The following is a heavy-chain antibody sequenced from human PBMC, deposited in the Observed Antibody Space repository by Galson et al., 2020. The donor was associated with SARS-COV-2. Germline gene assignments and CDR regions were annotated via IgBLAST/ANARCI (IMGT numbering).Heavy chain of an antibody. CDR1: GFTFSSYG. V-gene: IGHV3-30*18. J-gene: IGHJ6*02. Sequence: GGYLRLSCAASGFTFSSYGMHWVRQAPGKGLEWVAVISYDGSNKYYADSVKGRFTISRDNSKNTLYLQMNSLRAEDTAVYYCAKAGLRLGELRYYYYYYGMDVWGQGTTVTVAS. CDR2: ISYDGSNK. CDR3: AKAGLRLGELRYYYYYYGMDV. D-gene: IGHD3-16*01.